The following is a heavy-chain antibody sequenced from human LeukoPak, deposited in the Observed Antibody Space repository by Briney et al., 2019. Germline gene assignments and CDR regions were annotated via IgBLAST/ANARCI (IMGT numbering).Heavy chain of an antibody. V-gene: IGHV4-31*03. D-gene: IGHD4-17*01. CDR2: IYYSGST. Sequence: TLSLTCPVSGGSISSGGYYWSWIRQHPGKGLECIGYIYYSGSTYYNPSLKSRVTISVDTSKNQFSLKLSSVTAADTAVYYCARDRGDLVTTGYFDLWGRGTLVTVSS. CDR3: ARDRGDLVTTGYFDL. CDR1: GGSISSGGYY. J-gene: IGHJ2*01.